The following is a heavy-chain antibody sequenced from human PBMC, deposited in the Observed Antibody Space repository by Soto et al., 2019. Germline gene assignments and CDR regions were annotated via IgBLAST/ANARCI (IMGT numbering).Heavy chain of an antibody. D-gene: IGHD1-26*01. CDR3: ARDGSLGNFDY. CDR2: ISSDGSST. Sequence: VQLVESGGGLVQPGGSLRLSCAASGFTFSSSWIHWVRQAPGKGLVWVSRISSDGSSTMYADAVKGRFTISRDNAKNTVYLQMNSLRAEDTAVYYCARDGSLGNFDYWGQGTLATVSS. CDR1: GFTFSSSW. V-gene: IGHV3-74*03. J-gene: IGHJ4*02.